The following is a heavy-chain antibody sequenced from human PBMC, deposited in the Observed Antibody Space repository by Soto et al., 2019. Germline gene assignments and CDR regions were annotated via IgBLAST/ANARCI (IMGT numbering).Heavy chain of an antibody. D-gene: IGHD3-10*01. CDR1: GGSISSSSYY. V-gene: IGHV4-39*01. Sequence: SEILSLTCTVSGGSISSSSYYWGWIRQPPGKGLEWIGSIYYSGSTYYNPSLKSRVTISVDTSKNQFSLKLSSVTAADTAVYYCARRVRYMVRGVNAEIGYYYYGMDVWGQGTTVTVSS. CDR2: IYYSGST. J-gene: IGHJ6*02. CDR3: ARRVRYMVRGVNAEIGYYYYGMDV.